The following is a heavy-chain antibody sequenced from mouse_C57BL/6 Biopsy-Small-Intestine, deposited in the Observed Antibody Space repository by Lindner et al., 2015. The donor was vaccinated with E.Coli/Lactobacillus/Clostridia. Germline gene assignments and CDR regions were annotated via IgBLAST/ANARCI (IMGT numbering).Heavy chain of an antibody. D-gene: IGHD2-10*01. J-gene: IGHJ1*03. CDR3: ARSSPESGSAPAYYYYYMDV. CDR2: INPKSGGT. Sequence: SVKVSCKASGYTFSDNYMNWVRQAPGQGLEWMGRINPKSGGTTYAHNFQGRVTMTRDISISTAYMELTSLRSDDTAVYYCARSSPESGSAPAYYYYYMDVWGKGTTVTVPS. V-gene: IGHV1-19*01. CDR1: GYTFSDNY.